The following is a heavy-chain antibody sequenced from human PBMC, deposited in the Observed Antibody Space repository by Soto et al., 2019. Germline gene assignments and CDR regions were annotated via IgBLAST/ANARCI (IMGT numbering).Heavy chain of an antibody. J-gene: IGHJ6*02. D-gene: IGHD3-16*02. V-gene: IGHV2-70*01. Sequence: ESRPTLVTPTQTLTLTCTFSGFSLSTSGMCVSWIRQPPGKALEWLALIDWDDDKYYSTSLKTRLTISKDTPKNQVVLTMHNMDPVVSPTSCSARPSLSGSVSGGCRYPYFYNMEVGDQETTVAISS. CDR2: IDWDDDK. CDR1: GFSLSTSGMC. CDR3: ARPSLSGSVSGGCRYPYFYNMEV.